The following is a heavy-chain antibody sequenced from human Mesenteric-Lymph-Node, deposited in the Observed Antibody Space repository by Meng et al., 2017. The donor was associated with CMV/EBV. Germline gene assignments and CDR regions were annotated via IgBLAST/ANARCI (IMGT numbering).Heavy chain of an antibody. D-gene: IGHD3-9*01. Sequence: YYRGWIGQAPGKELEWVSYISSSGSTIYYADSVKGRFTISRDNAKNSLYLQMNSLRAKDTAVYYCARGGRYYDILTGYQPVNWYFDLWGRGTLVTVSS. CDR2: ISSSGSTI. V-gene: IGHV3-11*01. CDR3: ARGGRYYDILTGYQPVNWYFDL. CDR1: YY. J-gene: IGHJ2*01.